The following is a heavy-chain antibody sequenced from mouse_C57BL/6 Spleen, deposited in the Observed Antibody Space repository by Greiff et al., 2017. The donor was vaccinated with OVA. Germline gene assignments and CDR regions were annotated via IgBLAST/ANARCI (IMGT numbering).Heavy chain of an antibody. Sequence: QVQLKESGAELVRPGASVTLSCKASGYTFTDYEMHWVKQTPVHGLEWIGAIDPETGGTAYNQKFKGKAILTADKSSSTAYMELRSLTSEDSAVYYCTRYGEPSTMVTTGALFDYWGQGTTLTVSS. CDR2: IDPETGGT. CDR1: GYTFTDYE. V-gene: IGHV1-15*01. J-gene: IGHJ2*01. D-gene: IGHD2-2*01. CDR3: TRYGEPSTMVTTGALFDY.